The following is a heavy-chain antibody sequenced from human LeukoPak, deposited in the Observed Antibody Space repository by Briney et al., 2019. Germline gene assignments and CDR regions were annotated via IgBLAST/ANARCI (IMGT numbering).Heavy chain of an antibody. Sequence: PGESLRLSCAASGFTFSNFGMHWVRQAPGKGLEYVSAISSNGGSTYYANSVKGRFTISRDNSKNTLYLQMGSLRAEDMAVYYCARQTGTLYYFDYWGQGTLVTVSS. J-gene: IGHJ4*02. V-gene: IGHV3-64*01. CDR1: GFTFSNFG. CDR2: ISSNGGST. D-gene: IGHD1-1*01. CDR3: ARQTGTLYYFDY.